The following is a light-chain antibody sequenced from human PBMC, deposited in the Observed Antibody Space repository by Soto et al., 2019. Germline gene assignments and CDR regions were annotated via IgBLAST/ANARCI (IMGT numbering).Light chain of an antibody. V-gene: IGKV1-5*03. CDR1: QTISSW. J-gene: IGKJ1*01. CDR3: QHYNSYSEP. CDR2: KAS. Sequence: DIQRTQSPSTLSGSVRDRVTITCRASQTISSWLAWYQQKPGKAPKLLIYKASTLKSGVPSRFSGSGSGTEFTLTIGSLQPDDFATYYCQHYNSYSEPVGQGGKVDIK.